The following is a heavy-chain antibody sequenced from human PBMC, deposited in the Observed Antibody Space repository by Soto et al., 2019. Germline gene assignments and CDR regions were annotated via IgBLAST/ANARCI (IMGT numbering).Heavy chain of an antibody. CDR2: IYYSGST. V-gene: IGHV4-59*01. Sequence: SETLSLTCTVSGGSISSYYWSWIRQPPGKGLEWIGYIYYSGSTNYNPSLKSRVTISEDTSKNQFSLKLSSVTAADTAVYYCARDLRIAAAGDYYYYYMDVWGKGTTVTVSS. D-gene: IGHD6-13*01. CDR3: ARDLRIAAAGDYYYYYMDV. J-gene: IGHJ6*03. CDR1: GGSISSYY.